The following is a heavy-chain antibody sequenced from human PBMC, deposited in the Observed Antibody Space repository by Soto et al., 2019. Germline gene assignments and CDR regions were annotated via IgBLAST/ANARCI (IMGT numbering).Heavy chain of an antibody. CDR1: GFTFSSYA. J-gene: IGHJ4*02. V-gene: IGHV3-23*01. CDR2: ISGSGGST. Sequence: EVQLLESGGGLVQPGGSLRLSCAASGFTFSSYAMSWVRQAPGKGLEWVSAISGSGGSTYYADSVKGRFTISRDNSKNTLYLQMNSLRAEDTAVYYCARRRIAARGSFDYWGQGTLVTVSS. D-gene: IGHD6-6*01. CDR3: ARRRIAARGSFDY.